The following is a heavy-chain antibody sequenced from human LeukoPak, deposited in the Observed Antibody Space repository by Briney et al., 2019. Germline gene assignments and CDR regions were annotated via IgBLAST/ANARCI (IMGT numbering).Heavy chain of an antibody. V-gene: IGHV1-8*03. CDR1: GYTFTSYG. D-gene: IGHD3-22*01. CDR2: MNPNSGNT. CDR3: ARSSGSGHYYYYYMDV. J-gene: IGHJ6*03. Sequence: ASVKVSCKASGYTFTSYGISWVRQAPGQGLEWMGWMNPNSGNTGYAQKFQGRVTITRNTSISTAYMELSSLRSEDTAVYYCARSSGSGHYYYYYMDVWGKGTTVTVSS.